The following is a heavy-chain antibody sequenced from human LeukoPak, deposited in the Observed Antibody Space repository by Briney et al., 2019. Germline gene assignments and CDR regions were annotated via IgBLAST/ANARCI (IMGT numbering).Heavy chain of an antibody. CDR1: GGSISSDNYY. CDR2: IYYSGNT. Sequence: SETPSLTCTVSGGSISSDNYYWGWIRQPPGKGLEWIGTIYYSGNTYYNPSLRTRVTISVDTSKKQFSLKLSSVTAADTAVYYCARHLFGSGYYPDYWGQGTLVTVSS. V-gene: IGHV4-39*01. J-gene: IGHJ4*02. CDR3: ARHLFGSGYYPDY. D-gene: IGHD3-22*01.